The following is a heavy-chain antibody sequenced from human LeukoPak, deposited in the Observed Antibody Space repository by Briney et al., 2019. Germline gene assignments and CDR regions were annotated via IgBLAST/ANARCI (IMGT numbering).Heavy chain of an antibody. CDR3: TRDRSGYYDSSGYYVVDY. J-gene: IGHJ4*02. CDR2: IRSKAYGGTT. V-gene: IGHV3-49*04. D-gene: IGHD3-22*01. CDR1: GFTFSGSA. Sequence: GGSLRLSCAASGFTFSGSAMHWVRQASGKGLEWVGFIRSKAYGGTTEYAASVKGRFTISRDDSKSIAYLQMNSLRTEDTAVYYCTRDRSGYYDSSGYYVVDYWGQGTLVTVSS.